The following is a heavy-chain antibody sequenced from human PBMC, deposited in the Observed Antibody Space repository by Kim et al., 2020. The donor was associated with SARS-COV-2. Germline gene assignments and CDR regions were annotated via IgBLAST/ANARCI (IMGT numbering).Heavy chain of an antibody. V-gene: IGHV4-34*01. CDR3: ARGAEKYGGYEDY. Sequence: YNPSLKSRVTISVDACRNQVSLKLSSVTAADTGVYYCARGAEKYGGYEDYWGKGTLVAVSS. D-gene: IGHD5-12*01. J-gene: IGHJ4*02.